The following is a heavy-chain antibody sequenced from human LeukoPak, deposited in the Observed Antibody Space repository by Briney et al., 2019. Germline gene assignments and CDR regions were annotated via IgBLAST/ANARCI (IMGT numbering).Heavy chain of an antibody. V-gene: IGHV4-38-2*01. Sequence: PETLSLTCAVSGSSISSGYYWGWIRQPPGKGLEWIGSIYHSGSTYYNPSLKSRLTISVDTSKKQFSLKLSSVTAADTAVYYCARVLWFGAYNFDYWGQGTLVTVSS. CDR1: GSSISSGYY. CDR3: ARVLWFGAYNFDY. CDR2: IYHSGST. J-gene: IGHJ4*02. D-gene: IGHD3-10*01.